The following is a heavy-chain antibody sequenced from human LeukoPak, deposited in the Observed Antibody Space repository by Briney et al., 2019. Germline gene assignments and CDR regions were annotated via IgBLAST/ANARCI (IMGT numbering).Heavy chain of an antibody. CDR1: GFTFSSYW. D-gene: IGHD4-17*01. CDR2: IETDGSST. V-gene: IGHV3-74*01. Sequence: PGGSLRLSCAASGFTFSSYWMHWVRQAPGKGLVWVSRIETDGSSTRYADSVKGRFTISRDNAKNTLYLQMNSLRAEDTAVYYCARDKYGDYGIDYWGQGTLVTVSS. CDR3: ARDKYGDYGIDY. J-gene: IGHJ4*02.